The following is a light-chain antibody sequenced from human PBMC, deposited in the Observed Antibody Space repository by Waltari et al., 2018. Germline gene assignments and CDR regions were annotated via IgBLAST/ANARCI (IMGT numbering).Light chain of an antibody. CDR1: QSVNKY. CDR2: LAS. V-gene: IGKV3-15*01. CDR3: QQYYEWPRT. Sequence: EIVMPQSPTTVSLSPGDGATLSCRASQSVNKYLAWYQHKPGQAPRLLVYLASTRATGIPARFSGSGSGTEFSLTINSLQSEDLAVYYCQQYYEWPRTFGRGTKVEI. J-gene: IGKJ1*01.